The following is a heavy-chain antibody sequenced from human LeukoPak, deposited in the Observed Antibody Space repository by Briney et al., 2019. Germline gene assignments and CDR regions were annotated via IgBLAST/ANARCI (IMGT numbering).Heavy chain of an antibody. Sequence: GGSLRLSCAASGSTFSNAWMSWVRQAPGKGLEWVGRIKSKTDGGTTDYAAPVKGRFTISRDDSKNTLYLQMNSLKTEDTAVYYCTTDLGYNSFDYWGQGTLVTVSS. CDR3: TTDLGYNSFDY. CDR2: IKSKTDGGTT. D-gene: IGHD5-24*01. CDR1: GSTFSNAW. V-gene: IGHV3-15*01. J-gene: IGHJ4*02.